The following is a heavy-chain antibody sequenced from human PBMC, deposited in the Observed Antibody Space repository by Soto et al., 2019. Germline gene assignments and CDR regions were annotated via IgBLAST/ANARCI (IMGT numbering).Heavy chain of an antibody. CDR3: ARSPDSSGYDPRWYYYGMDV. Sequence: PSETLSLTRAVSGGSTNSGKPWSWGRQAPGEGLEGNGESYHGGSTNYNPSLKSRVTISVDKSKNQFSLKLSAVAAADTAVYYCARSPDSSGYDPRWYYYGMDVWGQGTTVTVSS. J-gene: IGHJ6*02. CDR1: GGSTNSGKP. V-gene: IGHV4-4*02. CDR2: SYHGGST. D-gene: IGHD3-22*01.